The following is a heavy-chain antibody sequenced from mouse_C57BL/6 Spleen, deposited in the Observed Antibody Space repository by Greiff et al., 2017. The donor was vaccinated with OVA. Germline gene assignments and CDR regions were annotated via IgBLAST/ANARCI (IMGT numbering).Heavy chain of an antibody. J-gene: IGHJ2*01. CDR2: ISSGSSTI. CDR3: ARDDYDGDYFDY. V-gene: IGHV5-17*01. Sequence: EVKLVESGGGLVKPGGSLKLSCAASGFTFRDYGMNWVRQAPEKGLEWVAYISSGSSTIYYADTVKGRFTISRDNAKNTLFLQMTSLRSEDTAMYYCARDDYDGDYFDYWGQGTTLTVSS. CDR1: GFTFRDYG. D-gene: IGHD2-4*01.